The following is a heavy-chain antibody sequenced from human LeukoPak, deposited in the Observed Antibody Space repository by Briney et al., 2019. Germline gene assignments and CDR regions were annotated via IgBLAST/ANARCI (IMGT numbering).Heavy chain of an antibody. V-gene: IGHV3-33*01. J-gene: IGHJ4*02. D-gene: IGHD1-26*01. CDR1: GFTFSSYG. CDR3: ARDSGSYYVEFDY. CDR2: IWYDGSNK. Sequence: GRSLRLSRAASGFTFSSYGMHWVRQAPGKGLEWVAVIWYDGSNKYYADSVKGRFTISRDNSKNTLYLQMNSLRAEDTAVYYCARDSGSYYVEFDYWGQGTLVTVSS.